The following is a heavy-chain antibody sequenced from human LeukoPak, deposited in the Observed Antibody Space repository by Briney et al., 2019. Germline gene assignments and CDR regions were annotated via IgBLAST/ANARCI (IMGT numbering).Heavy chain of an antibody. CDR3: ARAIKITIFGVFISRYFDY. J-gene: IGHJ4*02. CDR2: IYYSGST. D-gene: IGHD3-3*01. Sequence: PSETLSLTCTVSGGSISRYYWSWIRQPPGKGREWIGYIYYSGSTNYNPSLKSRVTISVDPSKNQFSLKLSSVTAADTAVYYCARAIKITIFGVFISRYFDYWGQGTLVTVSS. CDR1: GGSISRYY. V-gene: IGHV4-59*12.